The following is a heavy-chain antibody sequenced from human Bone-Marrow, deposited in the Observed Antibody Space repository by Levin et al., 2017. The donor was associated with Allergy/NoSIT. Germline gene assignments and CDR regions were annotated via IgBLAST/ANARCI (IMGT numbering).Heavy chain of an antibody. CDR3: ARFYTSGWYRLEH. D-gene: IGHD6-19*01. CDR2: ISHAGST. J-gene: IGHJ5*02. Sequence: SQTLSLTCTVSGGSIGTSDWSWIRQPPGKGLEWIGFISHAGSTNYNPSLKSRVSISVDTSKNQFSLKLQPVTAADTPAYYCARFYTSGWYRLEHWGQGTLVSVSS. CDR1: GGSIGTSD. V-gene: IGHV4-59*01.